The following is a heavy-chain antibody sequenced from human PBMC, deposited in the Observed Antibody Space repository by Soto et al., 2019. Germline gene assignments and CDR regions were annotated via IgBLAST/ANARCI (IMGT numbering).Heavy chain of an antibody. V-gene: IGHV1-69*13. Sequence: ASMKVSCKASGGTFSSYAISWVRQAPGQGLEWMGGIIPIFGTANYAQKFQGRVTITADESTSTAYMELSSLRSEDTVVYYCARDIGPDTYYYYGMDVWGQGTTVTVSS. CDR2: IIPIFGTA. CDR1: GGTFSSYA. J-gene: IGHJ6*02. D-gene: IGHD1-26*01. CDR3: ARDIGPDTYYYYGMDV.